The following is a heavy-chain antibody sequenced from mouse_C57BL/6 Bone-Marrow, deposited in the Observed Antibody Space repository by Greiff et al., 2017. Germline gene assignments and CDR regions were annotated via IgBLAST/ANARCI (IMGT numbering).Heavy chain of an antibody. Sequence: QVQLQQPGAELVKPGASVKLSCKASGYTFTSYWMPWVKQRPGQGLEWIGMIHPNSGSTNYNEKFKSKATLTVDKSSSTAYMQLSILTSEDSAVSYCAYDCVAWFANWGQGTLVTVSA. CDR3: AYDCVAWFAN. J-gene: IGHJ3*01. V-gene: IGHV1-64*01. CDR1: GYTFTSYW. D-gene: IGHD2-4*01. CDR2: IHPNSGST.